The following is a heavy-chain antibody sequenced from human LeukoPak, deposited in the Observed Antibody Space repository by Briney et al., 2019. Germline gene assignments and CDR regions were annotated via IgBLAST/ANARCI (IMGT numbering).Heavy chain of an antibody. J-gene: IGHJ4*02. Sequence: PGGSLRLSCAASGFSFSSNWTSWVRQAPGKGLEWVANIKEDGSDKYYVDSVKGRFTISRDNAKNSVYLHMNSLRAEDTAVYYCARRIIAPGKYFDFWGQGTLVTVSS. CDR2: IKEDGSDK. V-gene: IGHV3-7*01. D-gene: IGHD6-13*01. CDR3: ARRIIAPGKYFDF. CDR1: GFSFSSNW.